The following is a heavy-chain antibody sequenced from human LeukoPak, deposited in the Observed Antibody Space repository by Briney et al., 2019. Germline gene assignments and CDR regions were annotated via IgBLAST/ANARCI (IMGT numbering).Heavy chain of an antibody. CDR3: ARVPQTDPRGYYYYGMDV. J-gene: IGHJ6*02. D-gene: IGHD1-1*01. V-gene: IGHV4-59*01. CDR2: IYYSGST. CDR1: GGSISSYY. Sequence: SETLSLTCTVSGGSISSYYWSWIRQPPGKGLEWIGYIYYSGSTNYDPSLKSRVTISVDTSKNQFSLKLSSVTAADTAVYYCARVPQTDPRGYYYYGMDVWGQGTTVTVSS.